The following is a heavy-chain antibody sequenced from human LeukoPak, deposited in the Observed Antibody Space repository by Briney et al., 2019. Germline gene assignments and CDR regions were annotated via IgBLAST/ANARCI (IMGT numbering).Heavy chain of an antibody. CDR3: ARQQEGFGELLPYYYYYMDV. CDR1: GYTFTSYD. CDR2: MNPNSSNT. Sequence: ASVTVSCKASGYTFTSYDINWVRQATGQGLEWMGWMNPNSSNTGYAQKFQGRVTMTRNTSISTAYMELSSLRSEDTAVYYCARQQEGFGELLPYYYYYMDVWGKGTTVTVSS. J-gene: IGHJ6*03. D-gene: IGHD3-10*01. V-gene: IGHV1-8*01.